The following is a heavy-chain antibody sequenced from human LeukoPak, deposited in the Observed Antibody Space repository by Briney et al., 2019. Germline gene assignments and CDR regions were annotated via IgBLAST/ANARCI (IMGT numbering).Heavy chain of an antibody. V-gene: IGHV3-21*01. CDR2: ISSSSSYI. CDR3: AKDFDRVSSAYYYDY. CDR1: GFTFSSYS. D-gene: IGHD3-9*01. J-gene: IGHJ4*02. Sequence: PGGSLRLSCAASGFTFSSYSMNWVRQAPGKGLEWVSSISSSSSYIYYADSVKGRFTISRDNSKNTLYLQMNSLRAEDTAVYYCAKDFDRVSSAYYYDYWGQGTLVTVSS.